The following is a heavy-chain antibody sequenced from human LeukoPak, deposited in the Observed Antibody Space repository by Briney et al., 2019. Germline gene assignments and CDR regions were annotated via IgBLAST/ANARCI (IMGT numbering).Heavy chain of an antibody. J-gene: IGHJ3*02. Sequence: PGGSLRLSCAASGFTFSDAWMIWVRQAPGKGLEWVGRIKSRADGGTPDYAAPVTGRFTISRDDSNGTLFLQMNSLTTEDTVVYYCATQGLLDAFDICGQGTMVIVSS. CDR3: ATQGLLDAFDI. D-gene: IGHD3-16*01. V-gene: IGHV3-15*01. CDR2: IKSRADGGTP. CDR1: GFTFSDAW.